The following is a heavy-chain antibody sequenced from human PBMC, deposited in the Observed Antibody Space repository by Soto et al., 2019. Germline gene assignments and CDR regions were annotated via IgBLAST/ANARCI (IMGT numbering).Heavy chain of an antibody. CDR1: GVSISGYY. CDR3: ARHRGPAPVY. CDR2: LFYGGTT. V-gene: IGHV4-39*01. Sequence: PWESLSLTCTVSGVSISGYYWNWIRQPPGKGLEWVGRLFYGGTTGYNPSLKSRLTMSLDTAKNHFSLKLRSVTAADTAVYYCARHRGPAPVYWGQGTLVTVSS. J-gene: IGHJ4*02. D-gene: IGHD3-10*01.